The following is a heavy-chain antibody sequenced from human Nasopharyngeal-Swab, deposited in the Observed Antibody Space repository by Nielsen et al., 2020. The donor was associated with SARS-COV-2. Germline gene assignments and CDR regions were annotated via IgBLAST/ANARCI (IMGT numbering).Heavy chain of an antibody. D-gene: IGHD2-15*01. J-gene: IGHJ4*02. Sequence: WIRQPPGKGLEWVSAISGSGGSTYYADSVKGRFTISRDNSKNTLYLQMNSLRAEDTAVYYCAKGSRGYCSGGSCYLHYFDYWGQGTLVTVSS. CDR2: ISGSGGST. CDR3: AKGSRGYCSGGSCYLHYFDY. V-gene: IGHV3-23*01.